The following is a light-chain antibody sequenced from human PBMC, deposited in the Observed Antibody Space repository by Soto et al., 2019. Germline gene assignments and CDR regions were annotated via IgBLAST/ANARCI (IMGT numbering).Light chain of an antibody. Sequence: QSALTQPASVSGSPGQSITISCTGSSSDVGGHSRVSWFQQHPGKAPKLLLYEVTKRPSGISNRFSGSKSGDTASLTISGLQAEDEADYYCCSYRNNIVWVFGTGTKVTVL. V-gene: IGLV2-14*01. CDR1: SSDVGGHSR. CDR2: EVT. J-gene: IGLJ1*01. CDR3: CSYRNNIVWV.